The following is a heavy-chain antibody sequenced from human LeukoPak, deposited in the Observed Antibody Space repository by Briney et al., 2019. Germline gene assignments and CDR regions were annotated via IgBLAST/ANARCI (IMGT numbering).Heavy chain of an antibody. Sequence: PGVSLRLSCAASGFTFSSNGMHWVRQAPGKGLEWVAFIRYGGSNKYYADSVKGRFTISRDNSKNTLYLQMNSLRAEDTAVYYCAKDQWEHNAFDIWGQGTMVTVSS. J-gene: IGHJ3*02. CDR1: GFTFSSNG. V-gene: IGHV3-30*02. CDR2: IRYGGSNK. D-gene: IGHD1-26*01. CDR3: AKDQWEHNAFDI.